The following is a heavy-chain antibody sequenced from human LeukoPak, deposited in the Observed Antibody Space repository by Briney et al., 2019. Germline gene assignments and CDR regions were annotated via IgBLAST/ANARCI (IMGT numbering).Heavy chain of an antibody. J-gene: IGHJ6*03. CDR2: INPNSGGT. CDR3: ARVRGDVYSYGYYYYYYMDV. Sequence: GASVTVSCKASGYTFTSYDINWVRQATGQGLEWMGWINPNSGGTNYAQKFQGRVTMTRDTSISTAYMELSRLRSDDTAVYYCARVRGDVYSYGYYYYYYMDVWGKGTTVTISS. D-gene: IGHD5-18*01. CDR1: GYTFTSYD. V-gene: IGHV1-2*02.